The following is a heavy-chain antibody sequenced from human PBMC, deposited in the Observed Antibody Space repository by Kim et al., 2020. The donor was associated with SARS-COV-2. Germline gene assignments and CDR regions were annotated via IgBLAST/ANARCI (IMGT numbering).Heavy chain of an antibody. J-gene: IGHJ6*02. CDR3: ARMAVLRYFDWLYYYGMDV. CDR1: GGSISSSSYY. V-gene: IGHV4-39*01. CDR2: IYYSGST. Sequence: SETLSLTCTVSGGSISSSSYYWGWIRQPPGKGLEWIGSIYYSGSTYYNPSLKSRVTISVDTSKNQFSLKLSSVTAADTAVYYCARMAVLRYFDWLYYYGMDVWGQGTTVTVSS. D-gene: IGHD3-9*01.